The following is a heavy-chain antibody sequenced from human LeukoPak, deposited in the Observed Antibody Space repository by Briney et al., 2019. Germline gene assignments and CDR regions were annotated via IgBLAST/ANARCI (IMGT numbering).Heavy chain of an antibody. V-gene: IGHV4-59*11. Sequence: SETLSLTCTVSGGSISSHYWSWIRQPPGKGLEWIGYIYYSGSTNYNPSLKSRVTISVDTSKNQFSLKLSSVTAADTAVYYCARAMYNWNLAFDYWGQGTLVTVSS. CDR2: IYYSGST. CDR1: GGSISSHY. J-gene: IGHJ4*02. D-gene: IGHD1-7*01. CDR3: ARAMYNWNLAFDY.